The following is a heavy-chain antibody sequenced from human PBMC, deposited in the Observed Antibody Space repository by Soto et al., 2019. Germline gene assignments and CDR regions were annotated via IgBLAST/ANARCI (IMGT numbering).Heavy chain of an antibody. J-gene: IGHJ4*02. Sequence: DVQLLGSGGGLVQPGGSLRLSCVASGFTFSDYAMTWVRQTPGKVLEWVSGITGSGGRTYYPDVVKGRFNVSRDKAKNTLFLQLISMRDDDAGTYYCVKGSGKHLWYRAPGHSWGQGIPVTVST. CDR1: GFTFSDYA. CDR2: ITGSGGRT. V-gene: IGHV3-23*01. D-gene: IGHD3-3*02. CDR3: VKGSGKHLWYRAPGHS.